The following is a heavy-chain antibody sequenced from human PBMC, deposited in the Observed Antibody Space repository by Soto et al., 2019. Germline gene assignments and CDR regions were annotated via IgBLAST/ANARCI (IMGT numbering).Heavy chain of an antibody. CDR3: AGEGYYETLSGNSHIFD. CDR2: MRPLIGDT. D-gene: IGHD3-9*01. CDR1: GHPLSYRY. Sequence: QVPLVQSGAEVKQTGSSVKISCKTSGHPLSYRYLHWFRQAPGQAFEWMGRMRPLIGDTNNAQKVHDRLTLTRDRPMTTAYMELRSLTSDDTAIYYCAGEGYYETLSGNSHIFDWGQGTLVSVSS. V-gene: IGHV1-45*02. J-gene: IGHJ4*02.